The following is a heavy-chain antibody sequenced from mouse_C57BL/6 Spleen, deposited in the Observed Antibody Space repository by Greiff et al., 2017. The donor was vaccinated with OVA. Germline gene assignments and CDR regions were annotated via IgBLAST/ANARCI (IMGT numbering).Heavy chain of an antibody. D-gene: IGHD1-1*01. J-gene: IGHJ1*03. CDR2: IDPEDGDT. Sequence: EVQLQQSGAELVRPGASVKLSCTASGFNIKDYYMHWVKQRPEQGLEWIGRIDPEDGDTEYAPKFQGKATMTADTSSNTAYLQLSSLTSEDTAVYYCTRGGYYGSSYGWYFDVWGTGTTVTVSS. CDR3: TRGGYYGSSYGWYFDV. CDR1: GFNIKDYY. V-gene: IGHV14-1*01.